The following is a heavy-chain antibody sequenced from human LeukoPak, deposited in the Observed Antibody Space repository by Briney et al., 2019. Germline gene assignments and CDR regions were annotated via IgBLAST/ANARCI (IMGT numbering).Heavy chain of an antibody. D-gene: IGHD3-22*01. Sequence: GGSLRLSCAASEFTFDDYAMHWVRQAPGKGLEWVSGISWNSGSIGYADSVKGRFTISRDNAKNSLYLQMNSLRAEDTALYYCAKDMTHYYDSSGSLDYWGQGTLVTVSS. V-gene: IGHV3-9*01. CDR1: EFTFDDYA. CDR2: ISWNSGSI. CDR3: AKDMTHYYDSSGSLDY. J-gene: IGHJ4*02.